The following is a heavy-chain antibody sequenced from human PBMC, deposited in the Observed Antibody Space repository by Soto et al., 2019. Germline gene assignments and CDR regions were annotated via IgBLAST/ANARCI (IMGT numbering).Heavy chain of an antibody. V-gene: IGHV4-59*01. CDR3: ALRSMAVVPEY. Sequence: QVQLQESDPGLVKPSETLSLTCAVSGDSISSYYCMWIRQPPGKGLESIGYLYYGRSANYNPSLKSRVNLSVDTSTNQCSLTLSSMTAADTAVYSCALRSMAVVPEYWGQGTLVTVSS. D-gene: IGHD3-22*01. CDR1: GDSISSYY. CDR2: LYYGRSA. J-gene: IGHJ4*02.